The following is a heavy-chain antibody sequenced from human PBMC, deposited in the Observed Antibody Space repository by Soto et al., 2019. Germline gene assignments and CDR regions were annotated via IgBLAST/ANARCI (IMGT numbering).Heavy chain of an antibody. CDR3: ARRGSGSYYDY. J-gene: IGHJ4*02. D-gene: IGHD1-26*01. V-gene: IGHV3-23*01. Sequence: EVQLLESGGGLVQPGGSLRLSCAASGFTFSSYAMRWVRQAPVKGLEWVSAISGSGGSTYYADSVKGRFTISRDNYKNSLFLQMNSLGAEDTAVYYCARRGSGSYYDYWGQGILVTVSS. CDR1: GFTFSSYA. CDR2: ISGSGGST.